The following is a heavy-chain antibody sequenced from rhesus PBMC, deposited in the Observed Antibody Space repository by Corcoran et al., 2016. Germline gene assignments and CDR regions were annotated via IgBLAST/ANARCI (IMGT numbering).Heavy chain of an antibody. Sequence: QVQLQASGPGLVKPSETLSLTCTVSAASISSNWWSWIRQPPVKGMACIWEINGNRGSTNDNPPLKSRVTMSKDASKNQFSRRLSCGTAADTAVYYGARDSPSMVATISYGLDSWGQGVVVTVSS. D-gene: IGHD4-4*01. CDR2: INGNRGST. V-gene: IGHV4-80*01. CDR1: AASISSNW. CDR3: ARDSPSMVATISYGLDS. J-gene: IGHJ6*01.